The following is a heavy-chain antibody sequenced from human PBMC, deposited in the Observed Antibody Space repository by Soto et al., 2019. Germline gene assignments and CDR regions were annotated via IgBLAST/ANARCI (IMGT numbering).Heavy chain of an antibody. CDR2: TYYRSKWYY. Sequence: SQTLSLTCAITGDSVSSNSAGWSWVRQSPSRGLEWLGRTYYRSKWYYEYAVSVRGRITINPDTSKNQYSLQLNSVTPEDTAVYFCARGEQYSGRIFHYWGPGTMVTVYS. CDR3: ARGEQYSGRIFHY. D-gene: IGHD1-26*01. CDR1: GDSVSSNSAG. V-gene: IGHV6-1*01. J-gene: IGHJ4*01.